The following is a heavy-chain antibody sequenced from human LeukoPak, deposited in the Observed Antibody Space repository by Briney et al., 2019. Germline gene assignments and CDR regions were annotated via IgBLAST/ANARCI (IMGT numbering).Heavy chain of an antibody. CDR3: ARGGYYDSSGYTGYFDY. D-gene: IGHD3-22*01. CDR2: ISSSGSTI. CDR1: GFTFSSYE. Sequence: GGSLRLSFAASGFTFSSYEMNWVRQAPGKGLEWVSYISSSGSTIYYADSVKGRFTISRDNAKNSLYLQMNSLRAEDTAVYYCARGGYYDSSGYTGYFDYWGQGTLVTVSS. J-gene: IGHJ4*02. V-gene: IGHV3-48*03.